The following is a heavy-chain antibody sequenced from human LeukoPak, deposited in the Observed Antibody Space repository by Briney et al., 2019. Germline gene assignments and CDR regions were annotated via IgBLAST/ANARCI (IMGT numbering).Heavy chain of an antibody. V-gene: IGHV3-30-3*01. CDR2: ISYDGSNK. J-gene: IGHJ4*02. CDR1: GFTFSSYA. CDR3: AREAFYDFWSGYYGGGFDY. D-gene: IGHD3-3*01. Sequence: GGSLRLSCAASGFTFSSYAMHWVRQAPGRGLEWVAVISYDGSNKYYADSVKGRFTISRDNSKNTLYLQMNSLRAEDTAVYYCAREAFYDFWSGYYGGGFDYWGQGTLVTVSS.